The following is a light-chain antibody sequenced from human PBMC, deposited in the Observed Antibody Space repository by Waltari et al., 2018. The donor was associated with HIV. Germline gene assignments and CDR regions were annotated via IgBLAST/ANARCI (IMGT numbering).Light chain of an antibody. CDR2: DVT. J-gene: IGLJ3*02. Sequence: QSALTQPASVSGSLGQSITFSCTGTSSDIGSYNYASWYQQHPGKAPKIIIYDVTNRPSGVSNRFSGSKSGNTASLTISGLQAEDEADYYCTSFTSSSAWVFGGGTMLTVL. CDR3: TSFTSSSAWV. V-gene: IGLV2-14*03. CDR1: SSDIGSYNY.